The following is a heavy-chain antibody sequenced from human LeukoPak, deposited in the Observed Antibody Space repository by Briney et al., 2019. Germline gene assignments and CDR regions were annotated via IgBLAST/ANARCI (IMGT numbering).Heavy chain of an antibody. CDR1: GGTFSSYA. CDR3: ARSKLDDAFDI. J-gene: IGHJ3*02. V-gene: IGHV1-69*01. CDR2: IIPIFGTA. Sequence: ASVKVSYKASGGTFSSYAISWVRQAPGQGLEWMGGIIPIFGTANYAQKFQGRVTITADESTSTAYMELSSLRSEDTAVYYCARSKLDDAFDIWGQGTMVTVSS. D-gene: IGHD3-3*01.